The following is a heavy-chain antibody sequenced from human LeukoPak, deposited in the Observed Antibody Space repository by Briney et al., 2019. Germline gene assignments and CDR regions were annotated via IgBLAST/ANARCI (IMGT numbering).Heavy chain of an antibody. Sequence: ASVKVSCKASGYTFTSNYIHWVRQAPGQGLEWMGMIYPRDGSTSYAQKFQGRVTVTRDTSTSTVHMELSGLRSEDTAVYYCATGYYYDSSGYYYAPWFDPWGQGTLVTVSS. V-gene: IGHV1-46*01. CDR2: IYPRDGST. D-gene: IGHD3-22*01. CDR1: GYTFTSNY. J-gene: IGHJ5*02. CDR3: ATGYYYDSSGYYYAPWFDP.